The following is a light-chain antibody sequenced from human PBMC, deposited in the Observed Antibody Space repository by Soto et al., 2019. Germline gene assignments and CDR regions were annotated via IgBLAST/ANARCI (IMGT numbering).Light chain of an antibody. CDR3: QHYFSSLYT. J-gene: IGKJ2*01. CDR2: AAS. Sequence: SVLTQSPGTLSLSPGEGATLSCRTSQSISSTYLAWYQQRPGQAPRLLIYAASSRATGIPDRFSGSGSGTDFTLTISRLEPEDFAVYYCQHYFSSLYTFGQGTKLEIK. CDR1: QSISSTY. V-gene: IGKV3-20*01.